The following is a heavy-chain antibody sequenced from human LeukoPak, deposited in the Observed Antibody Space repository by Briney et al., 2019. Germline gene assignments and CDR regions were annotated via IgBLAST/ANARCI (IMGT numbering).Heavy chain of an antibody. CDR2: IYYSGST. CDR1: GGSISSGGYY. V-gene: IGHV4-31*03. D-gene: IGHD2-2*01. CDR3: ARVVVVPAAGRGHFDY. J-gene: IGHJ4*02. Sequence: SQTLSLTCTVSGGSISSGGYYWSWIRQHPGKGLEWIGYIYYSGSTYYNPSLKSRVTISVDTSKNQFSLKLSSVTAADTAVYYCARVVVVPAAGRGHFDYWGQGTLVTVSS.